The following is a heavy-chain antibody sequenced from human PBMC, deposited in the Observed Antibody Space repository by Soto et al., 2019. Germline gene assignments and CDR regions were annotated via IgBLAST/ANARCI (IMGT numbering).Heavy chain of an antibody. V-gene: IGHV3-21*01. CDR3: ARTNSWSYYGAV. D-gene: IGHD6-13*01. CDR2: MSSSSSYI. J-gene: IGHJ6*03. CDR1: GFTFSSYS. Sequence: EVQLVESGGGLVKPGGSLRLSCAASGFTFSSYSMNWVRQAPGKGLEWVSSMSSSSSYIYYADSVKGRFTNSRDNAKNKQNLRMDSPEADVMALYSCARTNSWSYYGAVGGEVSMVTVYS.